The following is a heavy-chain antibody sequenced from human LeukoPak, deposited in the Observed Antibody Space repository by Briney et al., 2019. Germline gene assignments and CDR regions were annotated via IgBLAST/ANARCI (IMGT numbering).Heavy chain of an antibody. D-gene: IGHD6-13*01. V-gene: IGHV4-38-2*02. J-gene: IGHJ4*02. CDR1: GYSISSGYY. Sequence: SETLSLTCTVSGYSISSGYYWGWIRPPPGKGLEWLASIYHSGTIYYNPSLKSRVTISVDTSKNQFSLKLTSVTAADTAVYYCARGLGRQQLVSPFDYWGQGTLVTVSS. CDR3: ARGLGRQQLVSPFDY. CDR2: IYHSGTI.